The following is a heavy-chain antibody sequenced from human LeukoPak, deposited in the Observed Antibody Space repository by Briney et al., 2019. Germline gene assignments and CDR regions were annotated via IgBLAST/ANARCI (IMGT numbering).Heavy chain of an antibody. CDR2: IYHSGST. CDR1: GGSISSYY. Sequence: SETLSLTCTVSGGSISSYYWSWVRQPPGKGLEWIGEIYHSGSTNYNPSLKSRVTISVDKSKNQFSLKLSSVTAADTAVYYCARVIMITFGGVHYFDYWGQGTLVTVSS. D-gene: IGHD3-16*01. V-gene: IGHV4-4*02. CDR3: ARVIMITFGGVHYFDY. J-gene: IGHJ4*02.